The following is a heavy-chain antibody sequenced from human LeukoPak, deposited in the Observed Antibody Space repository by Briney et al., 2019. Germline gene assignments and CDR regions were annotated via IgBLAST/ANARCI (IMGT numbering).Heavy chain of an antibody. J-gene: IGHJ4*02. CDR1: GFTFSSYA. CDR3: AKHRRDGYAYYFDY. Sequence: PGGSLRLSCAASGFTFSSYAMSWVRLAPGKGLEWVSSISGSGGTTHYADSVKGRFTISRDNSKNTLYLEMNSLRAEDTAVFYCAKHRRDGYAYYFDYWDQGTLVTVSS. D-gene: IGHD5-24*01. CDR2: ISGSGGTT. V-gene: IGHV3-23*01.